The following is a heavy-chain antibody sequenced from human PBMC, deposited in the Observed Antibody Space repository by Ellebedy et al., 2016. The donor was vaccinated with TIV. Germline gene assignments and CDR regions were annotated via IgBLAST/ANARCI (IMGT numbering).Heavy chain of an antibody. V-gene: IGHV3-30*02. D-gene: IGHD3-16*01. Sequence: GGSLRLSCAASGFTTSGMHWVRQAPGKGLEWVAFIRSDGSTRYYADSVRGRFTISRDNSKNTLDLQMTSLRPEDTALYYCVKGAYPVPTVMAVWGQGTMVIVSS. CDR2: IRSDGSTR. J-gene: IGHJ6*02. CDR1: GFTTSG. CDR3: VKGAYPVPTVMAV.